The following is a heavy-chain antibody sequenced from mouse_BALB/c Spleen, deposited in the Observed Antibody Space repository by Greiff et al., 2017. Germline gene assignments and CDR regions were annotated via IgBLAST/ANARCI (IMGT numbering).Heavy chain of an antibody. CDR2: IDPANGNT. CDR3: ARVDEGWYDWAMDY. V-gene: IGHV14-3*02. Sequence: EVQLQQSGAELVKPGASVKLSCTASGFNFKDTYMHWVKQRPEQGLEWIGRIDPANGNTKYDPKFQGKATITADTSSNTAYLQLSSLTSEDAAVYYGARVDEGWYDWAMDYWGQGTSVTVSS. J-gene: IGHJ4*01. CDR1: GFNFKDTY. D-gene: IGHD2-14*01.